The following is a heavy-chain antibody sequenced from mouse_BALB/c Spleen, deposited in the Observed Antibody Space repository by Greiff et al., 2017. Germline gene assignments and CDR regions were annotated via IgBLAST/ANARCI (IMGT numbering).Heavy chain of an antibody. CDR1: GFTFSSFG. CDR3: ARGELYD. Sequence: EVKLVESGGGLVQPGGSRKLSCAASGFTFSSFGMHWVRQAPEKGLEWVAYISSGSSTIYYADTVKGRFTISRDNPKNTLFLQMTSLRSEDTAMYYCARGELYDWGQGTTRTVSS. J-gene: IGHJ2*01. CDR2: ISSGSSTI. V-gene: IGHV5-17*02. D-gene: IGHD2-12*01.